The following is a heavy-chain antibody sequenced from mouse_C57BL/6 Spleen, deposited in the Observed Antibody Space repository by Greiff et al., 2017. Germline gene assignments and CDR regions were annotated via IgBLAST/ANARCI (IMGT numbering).Heavy chain of an antibody. D-gene: IGHD1-1*01. J-gene: IGHJ4*01. CDR3: ASITTVVATDAMDY. CDR2: ILPSIGRT. CDR1: DSEVFPIAY. V-gene: IGHV15-2*01. Sequence: QVQLKQSGSELRSPGSSVKLSCKDFDSEVFPIAYMSWVRQKPGHGFEWIGGILPSIGRTIYGEKFEDKATLDADTLSNTAYLELNSLTSEDSAIYYCASITTVVATDAMDYWGQGTSVTVSS.